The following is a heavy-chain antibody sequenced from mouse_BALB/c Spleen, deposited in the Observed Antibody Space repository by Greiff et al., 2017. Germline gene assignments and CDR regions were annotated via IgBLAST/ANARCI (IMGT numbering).Heavy chain of an antibody. CDR3: ARSNYGSSYETWFAY. D-gene: IGHD1-1*01. CDR2: ISSGSSTI. CDR1: GFTFSSFG. J-gene: IGHJ3*01. Sequence: EVKLQESGGGLVQPGGSRKLSCAASGFTFSSFGMHWVRQAPEKGLEWVAYISSGSSTIYYADTVKGRFTISRDNPKNTLFLQMTSLRSEDTAMYYCARSNYGSSYETWFAYWGQGTLVTVSA. V-gene: IGHV5-17*02.